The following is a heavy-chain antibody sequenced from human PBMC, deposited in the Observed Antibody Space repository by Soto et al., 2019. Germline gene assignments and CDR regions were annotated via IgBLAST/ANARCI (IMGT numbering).Heavy chain of an antibody. CDR1: GGSISSYY. CDR3: ARKGYYSPFYFDN. V-gene: IGHV4-59*12. J-gene: IGHJ4*02. CDR2: IYYSGST. Sequence: PSETLSLTCTVSGGSISSYYWSWIRQPPGKGLEWIGYIYYSGSTNYNPSLKSRVTISVDTSKNQFSLKLTSVTAADTAVYYCARKGYYSPFYFDNWGQGTQVTVSS. D-gene: IGHD3-3*01.